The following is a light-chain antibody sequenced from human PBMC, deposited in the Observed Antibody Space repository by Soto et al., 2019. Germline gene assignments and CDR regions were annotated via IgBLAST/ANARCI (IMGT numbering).Light chain of an antibody. CDR2: DAS. Sequence: DIQMTQSPSTLSASVGDRVTVTCRASQSISGWLAWYQQKPGKAPKLLIYDASTLESGVPPRFSGSGSGTEFTLTISSLQPDDFATYYCQQYSRHSPGTFGQGTKVDIK. V-gene: IGKV1-5*01. CDR3: QQYSRHSPGT. CDR1: QSISGW. J-gene: IGKJ1*01.